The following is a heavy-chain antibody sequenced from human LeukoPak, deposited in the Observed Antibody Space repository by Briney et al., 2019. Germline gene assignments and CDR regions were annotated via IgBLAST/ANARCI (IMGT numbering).Heavy chain of an antibody. V-gene: IGHV4-39*07. J-gene: IGHJ4*02. CDR3: ARDGSRTGLHANY. CDR1: GGSISSSSPY. Sequence: SETLSLTCTVSGGSISSSSPYWAWIRQPPGKGLEWIGSIFYSGSTSYNPSLKSRVTISVDTSKNQFSLKLSSVTAADTAVYYCARDGSRTGLHANYWGQGTLVTVSS. CDR2: IFYSGST. D-gene: IGHD1-26*01.